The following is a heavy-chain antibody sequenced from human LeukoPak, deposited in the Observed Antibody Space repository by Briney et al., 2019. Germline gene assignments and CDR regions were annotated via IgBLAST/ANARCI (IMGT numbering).Heavy chain of an antibody. Sequence: SETLSLTCTVSGGSISSYYWSWIRQPPGKGLEWIGEINHSGSTNYNPSLKSRVTISVDTSKNQFSLKLSSVTAADTAVYYCARDLADYGEPFDYWGQGTLVTVSS. J-gene: IGHJ4*02. CDR2: INHSGST. CDR1: GGSISSYY. D-gene: IGHD4-17*01. CDR3: ARDLADYGEPFDY. V-gene: IGHV4-34*01.